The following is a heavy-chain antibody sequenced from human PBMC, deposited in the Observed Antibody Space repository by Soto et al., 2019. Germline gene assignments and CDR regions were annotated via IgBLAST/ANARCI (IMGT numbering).Heavy chain of an antibody. D-gene: IGHD1-26*01. CDR2: IYYAGST. CDR3: AAGGGLPRYY. J-gene: IGHJ4*02. V-gene: IGHV4-61*05. CDR1: GGSISSSSYY. Sequence: SDTLSLTCTVSGGSISSSSYYWSWIRQPPGRGLEWIGFIYYAGSTKYNPSLNSRVTISVDTSKNQFSLKLSSVTAADSDVYYCAAGGGLPRYYWGQGTLVTVSS.